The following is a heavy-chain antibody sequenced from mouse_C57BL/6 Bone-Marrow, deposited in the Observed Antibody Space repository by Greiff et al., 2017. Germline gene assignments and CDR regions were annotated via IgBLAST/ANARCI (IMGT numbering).Heavy chain of an antibody. V-gene: IGHV1-54*01. D-gene: IGHD2-3*01. J-gene: IGHJ2*01. Sequence: QVQLKQSGAELVRPGTSVKVSCKASGYAFTNYLIEWVKQRPGQGLEWIGVINPGSGGTNYNEKFKGKATLTADKSSSTAYMQLSSLTSEDSAVYFCARGDGYYVEFDYWGQGTTLTVSS. CDR3: ARGDGYYVEFDY. CDR1: GYAFTNYL. CDR2: INPGSGGT.